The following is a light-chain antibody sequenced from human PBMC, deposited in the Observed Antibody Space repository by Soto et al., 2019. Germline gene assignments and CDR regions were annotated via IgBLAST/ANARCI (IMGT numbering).Light chain of an antibody. CDR1: QSLSNTY. CDR2: CAS. Sequence: EIVMTQSPVTLSLSPGDRATLSCRASQSLSNTYISWYQQKPGQAPRLLIYCASTRATGIPARFSGSGSGTDFTLTISSLQPEDFALYYCHQDFDLPLTFGGGTKVEIK. V-gene: IGKV3D-7*01. J-gene: IGKJ4*01. CDR3: HQDFDLPLT.